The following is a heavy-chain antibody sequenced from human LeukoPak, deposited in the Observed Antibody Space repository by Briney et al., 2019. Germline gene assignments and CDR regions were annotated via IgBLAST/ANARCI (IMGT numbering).Heavy chain of an antibody. Sequence: GGSLRLSCAGSGFTFSTYGVSWVRQAPNKGLEWLSTISGSGDSTYYADSVKGRFTISRDNPKNTLFLQMNSLRAEDTAIYYCAKWQYYVSGDDYWGQGILVTVSS. CDR3: AKWQYYVSGDDY. CDR1: GFTFSTYG. CDR2: ISGSGDST. D-gene: IGHD3-10*01. V-gene: IGHV3-23*01. J-gene: IGHJ4*02.